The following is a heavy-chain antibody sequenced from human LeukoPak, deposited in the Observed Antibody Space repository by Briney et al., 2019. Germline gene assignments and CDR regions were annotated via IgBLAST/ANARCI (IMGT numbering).Heavy chain of an antibody. CDR1: GFTFSNAW. CDR2: IKSKTDGGTT. CDR3: ARESYSLTPFFDY. J-gene: IGHJ4*02. V-gene: IGHV3-15*01. D-gene: IGHD6-13*01. Sequence: GGSLRLSCAASGFTFSNAWMSWVRQAPGKGLEWVGRIKSKTDGGTTDYAAPVKGRFTISRDDSKNTLYLQMGSLRAEDMAVYYCARESYSLTPFFDYWGQGTLVTVSS.